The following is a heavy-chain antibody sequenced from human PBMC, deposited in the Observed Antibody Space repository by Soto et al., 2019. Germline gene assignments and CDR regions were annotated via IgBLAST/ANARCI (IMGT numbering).Heavy chain of an antibody. Sequence: QVQLQESGPGLVKPSQTLSLTCTVSGGSISSGGYYWGWIRQHPGKGLEWIGYIYYSGSTYYNPSLXMXLTISIDTPKHQFSLELTSVTVSDTAVYYCARSVFPWGQGTLVTVSS. CDR3: ARSVFP. CDR1: GGSISSGGYY. V-gene: IGHV4-31*03. CDR2: IYYSGST. J-gene: IGHJ5*02.